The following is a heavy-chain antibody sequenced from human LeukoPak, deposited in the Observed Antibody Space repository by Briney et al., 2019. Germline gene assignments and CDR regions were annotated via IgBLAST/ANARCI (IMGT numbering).Heavy chain of an antibody. CDR1: GGSISSYY. D-gene: IGHD2-2*01. CDR2: IYTSGST. CDR3: ASLVPAALYDAFDI. Sequence: SETLSLTCTVSGGSISSYYWSWIRQPAGRGLEWIGRIYTSGSTNYNPSLKSRVTISVDTSKNQFSLKLSSVTAADTAVYYCASLVPAALYDAFDIWGQGTMVTVSS. V-gene: IGHV4-4*07. J-gene: IGHJ3*02.